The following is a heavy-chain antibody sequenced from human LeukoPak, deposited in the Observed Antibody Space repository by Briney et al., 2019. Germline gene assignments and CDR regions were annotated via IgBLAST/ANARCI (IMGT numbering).Heavy chain of an antibody. J-gene: IGHJ5*02. Sequence: SETLSLTCVVYGGSFSGYYWSWIRQPPGKGLEWIGEINHSGSTNYNPSLTSRVTISVDTSKNQFSLKLSSVTAADTAVHYCARGDYGDYVSNWFDPWGQGTLVTVSS. CDR1: GGSFSGYY. CDR3: ARGDYGDYVSNWFDP. D-gene: IGHD4-17*01. CDR2: INHSGST. V-gene: IGHV4-34*01.